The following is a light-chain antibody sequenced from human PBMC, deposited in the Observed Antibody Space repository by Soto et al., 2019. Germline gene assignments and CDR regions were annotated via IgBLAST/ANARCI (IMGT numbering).Light chain of an antibody. CDR2: EVS. Sequence: QSALTQPASVSGSPGQSITISCTGTSSDVGGYNYVSWYQQHPGKAPQLMISEVSNRPSGVSNRFSGSKSGNTASLTISGLQAEDEAYYYCSSYTSSSIDDVFGTGTKVTAL. CDR3: SSYTSSSIDDV. V-gene: IGLV2-14*01. CDR1: SSDVGGYNY. J-gene: IGLJ1*01.